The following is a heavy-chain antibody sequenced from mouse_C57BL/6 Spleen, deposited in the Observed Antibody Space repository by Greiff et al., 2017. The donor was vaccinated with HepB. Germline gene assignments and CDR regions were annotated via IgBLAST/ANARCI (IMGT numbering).Heavy chain of an antibody. D-gene: IGHD2-1*01. V-gene: IGHV1-15*01. CDR3: TRPGNQRAFDY. CDR2: IDPETGGT. J-gene: IGHJ2*01. Sequence: VQLQQSGAELVRPGASVTLSCKASGYTFTDYEMHWVKQTPVHGLEWIGAIDPETGGTAYNQKFKGKAILTADKSSSTAYMELRSLTSEDSAVYYCTRPGNQRAFDYWGQGTTLTVSS. CDR1: GYTFTDYE.